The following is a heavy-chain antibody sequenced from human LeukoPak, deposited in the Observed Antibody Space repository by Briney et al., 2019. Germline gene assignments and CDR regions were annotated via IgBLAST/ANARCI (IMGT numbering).Heavy chain of an antibody. CDR3: ARVIGVVRADYYFDY. V-gene: IGHV3-53*01. D-gene: IGHD3-10*01. J-gene: IGHJ4*02. Sequence: GGSLRLSCAVSGFTVSGNYMSWVRQAPGKGLEWVSVIYSGGSTYYADSVKGRFTISRDNSKNTVYLQMNSLRAEDTAVYYCARVIGVVRADYYFDYWGQGTLVAVSS. CDR2: IYSGGST. CDR1: GFTVSGNY.